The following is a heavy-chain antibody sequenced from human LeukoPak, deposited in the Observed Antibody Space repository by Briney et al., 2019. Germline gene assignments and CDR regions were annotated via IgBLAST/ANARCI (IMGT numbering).Heavy chain of an antibody. V-gene: IGHV5-51*01. J-gene: IGHJ4*02. CDR2: VYPGDSDT. CDR3: ARHYYGGNSRPDYFDY. D-gene: IGHD4-23*01. CDR1: GYTFSDYW. Sequence: GESLKISCKASGYTFSDYWIGWVRQMPGQGLEWMGIVYPGDSDTRYSPSFQGQVTISADKSISTAYLQWSSLKASDTAMYYCARHYYGGNSRPDYFDYWGQGTLVTVSS.